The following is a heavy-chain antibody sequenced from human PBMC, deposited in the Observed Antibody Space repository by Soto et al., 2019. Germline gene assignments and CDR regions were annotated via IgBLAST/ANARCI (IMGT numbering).Heavy chain of an antibody. CDR1: GFSLSTSGVG. V-gene: IGHV2-5*01. CDR2: IYWNDDK. J-gene: IGHJ4*02. D-gene: IGHD3-22*01. Sequence: GSGPTLVNPTQTLTLTCTFSGFSLSTSGVGVGWIRQPPGKALEWLALIYWNDDKRYSPSLKSRLTITKDTSKNQVVLTMTNMDPVDTATYYCAHSVLSIDYYDSSGYYYSYWGQGTLVTVSS. CDR3: AHSVLSIDYYDSSGYYYSY.